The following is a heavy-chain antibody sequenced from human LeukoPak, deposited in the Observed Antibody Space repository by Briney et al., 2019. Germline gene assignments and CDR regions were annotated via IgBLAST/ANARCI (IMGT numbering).Heavy chain of an antibody. Sequence: PGGSLRLSCAASGFAFSDYYMTWIRQAPGKGLEWVSYISNSGGTIYYTDSVKGRFTISRDNAKNSLYLQMNSLRAEDTAVYYCARRYSNSFDSWGQGTLVTVSS. V-gene: IGHV3-11*01. CDR1: GFAFSDYY. D-gene: IGHD4-11*01. J-gene: IGHJ4*02. CDR3: ARRYSNSFDS. CDR2: ISNSGGTI.